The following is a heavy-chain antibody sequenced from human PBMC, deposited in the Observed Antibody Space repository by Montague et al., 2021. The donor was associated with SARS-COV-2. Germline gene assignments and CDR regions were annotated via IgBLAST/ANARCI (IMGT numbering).Heavy chain of an antibody. CDR3: ARELGTVVTLDY. CDR1: GFSLSTSGMC. J-gene: IGHJ4*02. CDR2: IDWDDDK. V-gene: IGHV2-70*11. Sequence: PALVKPTQTLTLTCTFSGFSLSTSGMCVSWIRQPPGKALEWLARIDWDDDKYYSTSLKTRLTISKDTSKNQVVLTMTNMDPVDTDTYYCARELGTVVTLDYWGQGTLVTVSS. D-gene: IGHD4-23*01.